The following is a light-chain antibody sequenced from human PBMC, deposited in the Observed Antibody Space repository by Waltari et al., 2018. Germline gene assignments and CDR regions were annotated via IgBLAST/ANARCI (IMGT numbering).Light chain of an antibody. V-gene: IGLV3-21*02. CDR2: DDT. CDR3: QVWDSSSDPI. Sequence: SYVLSQSPSVSVAPGQTARITCGGDRGTSTSLTWYQQKPGQPPLLVIYDDTDRPSGIPERFSGSLSGSTATLTIRRVEAGDEADYYCQVWDSSSDPIFGGGTKLTVL. J-gene: IGLJ2*01. CDR1: RGTSTS.